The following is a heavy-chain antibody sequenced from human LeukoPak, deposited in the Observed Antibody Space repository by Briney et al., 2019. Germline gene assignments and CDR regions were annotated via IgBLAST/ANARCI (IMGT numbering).Heavy chain of an antibody. J-gene: IGHJ4*02. CDR2: ISGGGDST. V-gene: IGHV3-23*01. CDR1: GFTFTTYG. CDR3: AKSGGGSGTNY. D-gene: IGHD3-10*01. Sequence: GGSLRLSCAASGFTFTTYGMSWVRQAPGRGLEWVSAISGGGDSTYYADSVKGRFTISRDNSKNTLYLQLNSLRAEDTAIYYCAKSGGGSGTNYWGQGTLVTVSS.